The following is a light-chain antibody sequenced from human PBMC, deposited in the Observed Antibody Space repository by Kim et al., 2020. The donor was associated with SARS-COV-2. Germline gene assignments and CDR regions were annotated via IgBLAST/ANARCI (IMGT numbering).Light chain of an antibody. CDR1: SLRSYY. CDR3: NSRDSSGNHYV. V-gene: IGLV3-19*01. CDR2: GKN. Sequence: LRQTVRITCQGDSLRSYYASWYQQKPGQAPVLVIYGKNNRPSGIPDRFSGSSSGNTASLTITGAQAEDEADYYCNSRDSSGNHYVFGTGTKVTVL. J-gene: IGLJ1*01.